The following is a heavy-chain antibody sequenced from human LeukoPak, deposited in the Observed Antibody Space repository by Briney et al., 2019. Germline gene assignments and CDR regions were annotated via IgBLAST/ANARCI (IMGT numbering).Heavy chain of an antibody. CDR3: ARGTSIGDYYDSSGYYEDFDY. Sequence: GGSLRLSCAASGFTFSSHSMNWVRQAPGKGLEWVSSISSSSRYIYYADSVKGRFTISRDNAKNSLYLQMNSLRAEDTAVYYCARGTSIGDYYDSSGYYEDFDYWGQGTLVTVSS. CDR2: ISSSSRYI. J-gene: IGHJ4*02. D-gene: IGHD3-22*01. CDR1: GFTFSSHS. V-gene: IGHV3-21*01.